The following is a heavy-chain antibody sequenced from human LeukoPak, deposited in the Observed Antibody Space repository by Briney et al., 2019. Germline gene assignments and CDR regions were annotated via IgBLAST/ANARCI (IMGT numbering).Heavy chain of an antibody. J-gene: IGHJ4*02. CDR3: TTKTLRLGELSFQIDY. V-gene: IGHV3-73*01. CDR2: IRSKANSYAT. Sequence: GGSLRLSCAASGFTFSGSAMHWVRQASGTGLEWVGRIRSKANSYATAYAASVKGRFTISRDDSKNTAYLQMNSLKTEDTAVYYCTTKTLRLGELSFQIDYWGQGTLVTVSS. CDR1: GFTFSGSA. D-gene: IGHD3-16*02.